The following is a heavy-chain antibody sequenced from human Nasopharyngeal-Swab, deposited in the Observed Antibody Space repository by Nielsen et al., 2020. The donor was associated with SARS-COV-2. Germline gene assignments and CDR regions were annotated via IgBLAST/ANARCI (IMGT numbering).Heavy chain of an antibody. CDR2: ISAYNGNT. Sequence: WVRQAPGQGIEWMGWISAYNGNTNYAQKLQDRVTMTTDTSTSTAYMELRSLRTDDTAVYYCARNRLEGVNYYYYGLDVWGQGTTVTVSS. V-gene: IGHV1-18*01. D-gene: IGHD2/OR15-2a*01. J-gene: IGHJ6*02. CDR3: ARNRLEGVNYYYYGLDV.